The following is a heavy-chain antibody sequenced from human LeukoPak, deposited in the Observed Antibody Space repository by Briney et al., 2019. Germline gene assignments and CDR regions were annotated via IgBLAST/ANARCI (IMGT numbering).Heavy chain of an antibody. J-gene: IGHJ4*02. D-gene: IGHD5-24*01. CDR1: GGSISSGGYY. CDR3: ARDPGKDGYNYSFDY. Sequence: SETLSLTCTVSGGSISSGGYYWSWIRQHPVKGLEWVGYIDYSGSTYYNPSLKSRLTISMDTSKNQFSPRLSSVTAADTAVYYCARDPGKDGYNYSFDYWGQGTLVTVSS. V-gene: IGHV4-31*03. CDR2: IDYSGST.